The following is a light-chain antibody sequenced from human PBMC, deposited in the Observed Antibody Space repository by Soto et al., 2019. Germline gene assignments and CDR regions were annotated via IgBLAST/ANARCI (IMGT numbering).Light chain of an antibody. J-gene: IGKJ4*01. CDR1: QSVNRN. CDR2: TTS. V-gene: IGKV3-15*01. CDR3: QQYHNWPDS. Sequence: PQSPGTLSVSPGERVTLSCRPSQSVNRNLSWYQQKPGQAPTLLIYTTSTMAPGIPARFSGSGSGTEFTLTISSLQCEDDAVYYCQQYHNWPDSFGGGTKVEIK.